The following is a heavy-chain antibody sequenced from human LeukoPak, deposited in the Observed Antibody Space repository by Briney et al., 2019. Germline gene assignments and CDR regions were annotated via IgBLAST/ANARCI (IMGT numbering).Heavy chain of an antibody. CDR3: ARDRGYSTFDY. CDR1: AFTFSNYW. V-gene: IGHV3-7*01. Sequence: LPGGSLRLSCAASAFTFSNYWMSWVRQAPGKGLEWVANIKEDGSEINYVDSVKGRFTISRDNAKNSLYLQMNSLRVDGTAVYYCARDRGYSTFDYWGQGTLVTVSS. J-gene: IGHJ4*02. CDR2: IKEDGSEI. D-gene: IGHD4-23*01.